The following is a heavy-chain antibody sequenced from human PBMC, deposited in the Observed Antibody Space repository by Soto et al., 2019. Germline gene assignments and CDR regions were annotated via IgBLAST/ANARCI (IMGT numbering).Heavy chain of an antibody. CDR1: GYTFTGYY. Sequence: ASVKVSCKASGYTFTGYYMHWVRQTPGQGLEWMGWINPNSGGTNYAQKFQGWVTMTRDTSISTAYMELSRLSSDDTAVYYCARDVTIFGVVPYYYYGMDVWRQGTTVTVSS. D-gene: IGHD3-3*01. V-gene: IGHV1-2*04. CDR3: ARDVTIFGVVPYYYYGMDV. J-gene: IGHJ6*01. CDR2: INPNSGGT.